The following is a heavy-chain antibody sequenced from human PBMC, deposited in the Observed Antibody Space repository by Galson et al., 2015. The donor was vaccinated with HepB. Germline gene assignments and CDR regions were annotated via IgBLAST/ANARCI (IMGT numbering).Heavy chain of an antibody. V-gene: IGHV3-33*01. D-gene: IGHD2-21*02. CDR2: ILFDGSNK. CDR1: VFTFIIYG. CDR3: ARAGGDSVESRVDV. J-gene: IGHJ6*02. Sequence: SLLLSFSSSVFTFIIYGLPWVRHSPFKGLELFAFILFDGSNKYFAASVQGRFTISRYNSKNTLYLQMTILRAEDTDVYYCARAGGDSVESRVDVWGQGTKGTVSS.